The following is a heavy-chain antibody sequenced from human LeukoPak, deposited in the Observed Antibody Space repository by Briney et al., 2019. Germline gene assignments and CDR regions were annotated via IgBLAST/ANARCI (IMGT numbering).Heavy chain of an antibody. V-gene: IGHV3-48*04. CDR3: ARAAYQLLRYYYMDV. CDR2: ISSSSSTI. D-gene: IGHD2-2*01. Sequence: GGSLRLSCAASGFTFSSYSMNWVRQAPGKGLEWVSYISSSSSTIYYADSVKGRFTISRDNAKNSLYLQMNSLRAEDTAVYYCARAAYQLLRYYYMDVWGKGTTVTVSS. CDR1: GFTFSSYS. J-gene: IGHJ6*03.